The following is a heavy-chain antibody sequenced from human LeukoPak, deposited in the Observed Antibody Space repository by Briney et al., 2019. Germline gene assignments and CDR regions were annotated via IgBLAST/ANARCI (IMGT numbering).Heavy chain of an antibody. CDR1: GDSVSGNSAA. CDR2: TYYRSKWYN. Sequence: SQTLSLTCAISGDSVSGNSAAWNWIRQSPSRGLEWLGRTYYRSKWYNDYAVSVKSRITINPDTSKNQFSLQLNSVTPEDTAVYYCARGRGYSSSSSSYYYGMDVWGRGTTVTVSS. CDR3: ARGRGYSSSSSSYYYGMDV. J-gene: IGHJ6*02. D-gene: IGHD6-6*01. V-gene: IGHV6-1*01.